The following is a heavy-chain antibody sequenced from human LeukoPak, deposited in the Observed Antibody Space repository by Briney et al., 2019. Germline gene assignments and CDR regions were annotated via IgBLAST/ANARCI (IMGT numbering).Heavy chain of an antibody. V-gene: IGHV3-7*01. Sequence: GGSLRLSCAASGFTFSSYWMSWVRQAPGKGLEWVANIKQDGSEKYYVDSVKGRFTISRDNAKNSLYLQMNSLRAEDTAVYYCARDAPSYGSGSPRDYWGQGTLVTVSS. D-gene: IGHD3-10*01. J-gene: IGHJ4*02. CDR2: IKQDGSEK. CDR3: ARDAPSYGSGSPRDY. CDR1: GFTFSSYW.